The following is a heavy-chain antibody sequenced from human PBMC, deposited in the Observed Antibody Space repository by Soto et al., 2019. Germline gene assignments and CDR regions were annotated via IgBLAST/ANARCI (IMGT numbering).Heavy chain of an antibody. CDR1: GFIFSDYY. CDR3: ARLLSWAGRD. V-gene: IGHV3-11*01. J-gene: IGHJ4*02. D-gene: IGHD3-16*01. Sequence: SLRLSCAASGFIFSDYYISWIRQAPGKGLEWVSYISGSGSTIYSADSVKGRFTISRDNAKNSLYLQINSLRAEDTAVYYCARLLSWAGRDWGQGIMVTVSS. CDR2: ISGSGSTI.